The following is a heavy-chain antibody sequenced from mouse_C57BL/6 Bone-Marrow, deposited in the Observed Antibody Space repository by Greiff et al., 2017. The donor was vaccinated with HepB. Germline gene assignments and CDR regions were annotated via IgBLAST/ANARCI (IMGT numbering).Heavy chain of an antibody. CDR3: ARGGNWAFAY. Sequence: EVQVVESGGGLVKPGGSLKLSCAASGFTFSDYGMHWVRQAPEKGLEWVAYISSGSSTIYYADTVKGRFTLSRDNAKNTLFLQMTSLRSEDTALYYCARGGNWAFAYWGQGTLVTVSA. V-gene: IGHV5-17*01. J-gene: IGHJ3*01. CDR1: GFTFSDYG. D-gene: IGHD4-1*01. CDR2: ISSGSSTI.